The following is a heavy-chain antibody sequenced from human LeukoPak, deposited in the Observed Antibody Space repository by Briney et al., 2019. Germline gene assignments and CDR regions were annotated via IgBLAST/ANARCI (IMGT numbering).Heavy chain of an antibody. Sequence: ASVKVSCKVSGYTLTELSMHWVRQAPGKGFEWMGGFDPEDGETIYAQKFQGRVTMTEDTSTDTAYMELSSLRSEDTAVYYCATSRTEFAGLWPPHFDYWGQGTLVTVSS. J-gene: IGHJ4*02. CDR3: ATSRTEFAGLWPPHFDY. CDR1: GYTLTELS. V-gene: IGHV1-24*01. CDR2: FDPEDGET. D-gene: IGHD3-10*01.